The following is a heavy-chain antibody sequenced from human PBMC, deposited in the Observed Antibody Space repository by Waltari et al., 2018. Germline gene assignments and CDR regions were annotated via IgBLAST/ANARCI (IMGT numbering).Heavy chain of an antibody. V-gene: IGHV1-69*05. D-gene: IGHD5-12*01. Sequence: QVQLVQSGAEGKKPGSSVKVSCKASGGTFSSYAISWVRKAPGQGLEWMGGIIPIFGTANYAQKFQVRVTITTDDSTGTAYMELSSLSSEDTAVYYCARGVDGYRGNWYFDLWGRGTLVTVSS. J-gene: IGHJ2*01. CDR1: GGTFSSYA. CDR3: ARGVDGYRGNWYFDL. CDR2: IIPIFGTA.